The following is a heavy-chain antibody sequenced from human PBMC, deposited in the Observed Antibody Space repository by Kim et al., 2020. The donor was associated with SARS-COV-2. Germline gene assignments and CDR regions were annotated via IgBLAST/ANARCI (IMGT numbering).Heavy chain of an antibody. J-gene: IGHJ4*02. CDR3: ASVPQYYYDSSGYYPGGY. CDR2: ISSSSSYI. CDR1: GFTFSSYS. V-gene: IGHV3-21*01. D-gene: IGHD3-22*01. Sequence: GGSLILSCAASGFTFSSYSMNWVRQAPGKGLEWVSSISSSSSYIYYADSVKGRFTISRDNAKNSLYLQMNSLRAEDTAVYYWASVPQYYYDSSGYYPGGYRGQGTLVTVSS.